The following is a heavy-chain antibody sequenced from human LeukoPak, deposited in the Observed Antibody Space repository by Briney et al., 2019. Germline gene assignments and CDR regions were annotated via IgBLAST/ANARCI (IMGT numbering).Heavy chain of an antibody. CDR1: GDSVISGDYR. J-gene: IGHJ5*02. V-gene: IGHV4-31*03. CDR3: ARVGYGRELHYWFDP. Sequence: SETLSLTCTISGDSVISGDYRWTWIRQHPGKGLEWIGYIYYSGSTYYNPSLKSRVTISVDTSKNQFSLKLSSVTAADTAVYYCARVGYGRELHYWFDPWGQGTLVTVSS. CDR2: IYYSGST. D-gene: IGHD5-12*01.